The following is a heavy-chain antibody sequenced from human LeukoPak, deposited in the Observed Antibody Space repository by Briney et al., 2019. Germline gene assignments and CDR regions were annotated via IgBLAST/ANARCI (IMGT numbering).Heavy chain of an antibody. V-gene: IGHV1-18*01. J-gene: IGHJ6*02. Sequence: GASVKVSCKASGYTFTSYGISWVRQAPGQGLEWMGWISAYNGNTNYAQKLQGRVTMTTDTSTSTAYMELRSLRSDDTAVYYCAREGSSSWYPIYYYYGMDVWGQGTTATVSS. CDR2: ISAYNGNT. D-gene: IGHD6-13*01. CDR3: AREGSSSWYPIYYYYGMDV. CDR1: GYTFTSYG.